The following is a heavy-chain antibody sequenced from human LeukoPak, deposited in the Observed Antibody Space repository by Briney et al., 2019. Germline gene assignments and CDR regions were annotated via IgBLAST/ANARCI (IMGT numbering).Heavy chain of an antibody. CDR1: GYTLTELS. Sequence: ASVKVSCKVSGYTLTELSMHWVRQAPGKGLEWMGGFDPEDGETIYAQKFQGRVTMTEDTTTDTAYMELSSLRSEDTAVYYCAQYCTNGVCRYYFDYWGQGTLVNVSS. D-gene: IGHD2-8*01. J-gene: IGHJ4*02. CDR2: FDPEDGET. V-gene: IGHV1-24*01. CDR3: AQYCTNGVCRYYFDY.